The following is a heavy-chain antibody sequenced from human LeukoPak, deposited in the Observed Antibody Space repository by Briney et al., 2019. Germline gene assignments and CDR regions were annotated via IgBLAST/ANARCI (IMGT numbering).Heavy chain of an antibody. Sequence: PGGSLRLSCAASGFTFDDYAMHWVRQAPGKGLEWVSLISGDGGSTYYADSVEGRFTISRDNSKNSLYLQMNSLRTEDTALYYCAKSAFFEYGMDVWGQGTTVTVSS. V-gene: IGHV3-43*02. CDR2: ISGDGGST. J-gene: IGHJ6*02. D-gene: IGHD3-3*01. CDR3: AKSAFFEYGMDV. CDR1: GFTFDDYA.